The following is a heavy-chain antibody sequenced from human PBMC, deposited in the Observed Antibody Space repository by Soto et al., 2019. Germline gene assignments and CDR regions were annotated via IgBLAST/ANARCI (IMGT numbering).Heavy chain of an antibody. CDR1: GFTFSSYE. J-gene: IGHJ4*02. CDR2: ISSSGSTI. V-gene: IGHV3-48*03. D-gene: IGHD6-6*01. CDR3: ARDPEGIIAARFDY. Sequence: GGSLRLSCAASGFTFSSYEMNWVRQAPGKGLEWVSSISSSGSTIYYADSVKGRFTISRDNAKNSLYLQMNSLRAEDTAVDYCARDPEGIIAARFDYWGQGTLVTVSS.